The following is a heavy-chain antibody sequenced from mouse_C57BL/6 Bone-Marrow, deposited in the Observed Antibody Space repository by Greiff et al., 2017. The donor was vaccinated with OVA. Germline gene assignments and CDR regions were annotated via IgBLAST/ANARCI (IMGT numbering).Heavy chain of an antibody. CDR2: IDPSDSYT. J-gene: IGHJ2*01. Sequence: LVESGAELVRPGTSVKLSCKASGYTFTSYWMHWVKQRPGQGLEWIGVIDPSDSYTNYNQKFKGKATLTVDTSSSTAYMQLSSLTSEDSAVYYCATIYYYGSSLDYWGQGTTLTVSS. V-gene: IGHV1-59*01. D-gene: IGHD1-1*01. CDR1: GYTFTSYW. CDR3: ATIYYYGSSLDY.